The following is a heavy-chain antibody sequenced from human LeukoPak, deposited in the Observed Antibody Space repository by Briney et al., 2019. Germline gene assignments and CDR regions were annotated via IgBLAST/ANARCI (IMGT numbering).Heavy chain of an antibody. CDR3: ARGYSSSWYVGWFDP. CDR1: GGSFSGYY. J-gene: IGHJ5*02. V-gene: IGHV4-34*01. CDR2: INHSGST. Sequence: KPSETLSLTCAVYGGSFSGYYWSWIRQPPGKGLEWIGEINHSGSTNYNPSLKSRVTISVDTSKNQFSLKLSSVTAADTAVYYRARGYSSSWYVGWFDPWGQGTLVTVSS. D-gene: IGHD6-13*01.